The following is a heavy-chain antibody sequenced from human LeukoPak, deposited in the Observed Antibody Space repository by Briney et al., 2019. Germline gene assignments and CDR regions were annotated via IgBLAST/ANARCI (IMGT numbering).Heavy chain of an antibody. D-gene: IGHD2-8*01. CDR3: AGGGDLTNFDY. CDR1: GGSISSYY. J-gene: IGHJ4*02. CDR2: IYYSGST. V-gene: IGHV4-59*01. Sequence: SETLSLTCTVSGGSISSYYWSWIRQPPGKGLEWIGYIYYSGSTNYNPSLKSRVTISVDTSKNQFSLKLSSVTAADTAVYYCAGGGDLTNFDYWGQGTLVTVSS.